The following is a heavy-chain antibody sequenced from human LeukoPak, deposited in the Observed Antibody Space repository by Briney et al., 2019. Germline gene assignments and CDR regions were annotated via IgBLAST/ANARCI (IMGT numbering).Heavy chain of an antibody. D-gene: IGHD1-26*01. J-gene: IGHJ3*02. CDR3: ARSGSVAAFDI. CDR1: GGSISSSSYY. CDR2: IYYSGST. Sequence: PSETLSLTCTVSGGSISSSSYYWGWIRQPPGKGPEWIRRIYYSGSTYYNPSLKSRVTISVDTSKNQFFLKLSSVTAADTAVYYCARSGSVAAFDIWGQGTMVTVSS. V-gene: IGHV4-39*01.